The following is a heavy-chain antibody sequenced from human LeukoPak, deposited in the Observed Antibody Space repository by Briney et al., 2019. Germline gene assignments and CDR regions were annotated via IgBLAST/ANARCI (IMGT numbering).Heavy chain of an antibody. J-gene: IGHJ4*02. V-gene: IGHV3-43D*03. CDR3: AKDISGDPEFLFDY. Sequence: PGGSLRLSCAASGFTFDDYAMHWVRQAPGKGLEWVSLISWDGGSTYYADSVKGRFTISRDNSKNSLYLQMNSLRAEDTALYYCAKDISGDPEFLFDYWGQGTLVTVSS. D-gene: IGHD2-21*02. CDR1: GFTFDDYA. CDR2: ISWDGGST.